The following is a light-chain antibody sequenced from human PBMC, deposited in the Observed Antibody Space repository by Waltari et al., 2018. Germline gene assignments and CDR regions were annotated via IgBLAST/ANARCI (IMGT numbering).Light chain of an antibody. CDR1: RSDIGNYNY. J-gene: IGLJ1*01. Sequence: QSALTQPASVSGSPGQSITISCPGTRSDIGNYNYVSWYQQHPGKAPKLMIYDVSNRPSGVSNRFSGSKSGNTASLTISGLQAEDEAVYYCSSYTSSSTLVVFGTGTKVTVL. V-gene: IGLV2-14*03. CDR2: DVS. CDR3: SSYTSSSTLVV.